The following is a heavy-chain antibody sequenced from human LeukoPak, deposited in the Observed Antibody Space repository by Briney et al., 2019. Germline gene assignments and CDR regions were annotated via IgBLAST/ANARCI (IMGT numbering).Heavy chain of an antibody. Sequence: ASVKVSCKASGYTFTSYDINWVRQATGQGLEWVGWMNPNSGNTGYAQKFQGRVTITRNTSISTAYMELSSLRSEDTAVYYCARDWYYYGSGSYPHNWFDPWGQGTLVTVSS. J-gene: IGHJ5*02. CDR3: ARDWYYYGSGSYPHNWFDP. V-gene: IGHV1-8*03. CDR1: GYTFTSYD. CDR2: MNPNSGNT. D-gene: IGHD3-10*01.